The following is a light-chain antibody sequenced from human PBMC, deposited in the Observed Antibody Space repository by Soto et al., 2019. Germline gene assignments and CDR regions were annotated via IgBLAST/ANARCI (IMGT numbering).Light chain of an antibody. V-gene: IGKV3-15*01. Sequence: EIVMTQSPATLSVSPGERATLSCRASQSVSSNLAWYQQKPGQAPRLLVFDASNRATGIPARFSGSGSGTEFTLTISSLQSEDFALYYCQQYNDWPPVTFGQGTKLEI. CDR3: QQYNDWPPVT. J-gene: IGKJ2*01. CDR2: DAS. CDR1: QSVSSN.